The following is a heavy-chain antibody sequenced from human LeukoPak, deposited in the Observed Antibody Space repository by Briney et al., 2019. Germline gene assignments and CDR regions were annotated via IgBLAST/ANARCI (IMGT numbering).Heavy chain of an antibody. CDR2: ISYDGSYT. D-gene: IGHD2-15*01. CDR1: GFTFSHYG. Sequence: GGSLRLSCAASGFTFSHYGMHWARQAPGKGLDWVAVISYDGSYTYYADSVKGRFTISRDSSKNTLYLQMNSLRAEDTAVYYCAREYCSGAGCYSGTGGFDYWGQGSLVTVSS. J-gene: IGHJ4*02. CDR3: AREYCSGAGCYSGTGGFDY. V-gene: IGHV3-30*03.